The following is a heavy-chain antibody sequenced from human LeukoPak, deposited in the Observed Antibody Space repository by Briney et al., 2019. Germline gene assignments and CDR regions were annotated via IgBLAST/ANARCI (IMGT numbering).Heavy chain of an antibody. CDR3: ASLMVDYYDSSGYYPRRGAFDI. CDR2: MNPNSGNT. V-gene: IGHV1-8*01. CDR1: GYTFTSYD. Sequence: ASVTVSCKASGYTFTSYDINWVRQATGQGLEWMGWMNPNSGNTGYAQKFQGRVTMTRNTSISTAYMELSSLRSEDTAVYYCASLMVDYYDSSGYYPRRGAFDIWGQGTMVTVSS. D-gene: IGHD3-22*01. J-gene: IGHJ3*02.